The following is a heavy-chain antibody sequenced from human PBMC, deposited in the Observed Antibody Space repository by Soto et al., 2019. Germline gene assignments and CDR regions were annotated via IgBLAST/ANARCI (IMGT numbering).Heavy chain of an antibody. CDR3: SREGISRIFHFDY. J-gene: IGHJ4*02. CDR1: GFTFSHYS. D-gene: IGHD3-3*01. CDR2: ISAGSSDK. Sequence: GGSLRLSCAASGFTFSHYSMNWVRQAPGKGLEWVSFISAGSSDKHYADSVRGRFTISRDNSENTLHLQMNSLTAEDTAVYYCSREGISRIFHFDYWSLGTLVTVSS. V-gene: IGHV3-21*04.